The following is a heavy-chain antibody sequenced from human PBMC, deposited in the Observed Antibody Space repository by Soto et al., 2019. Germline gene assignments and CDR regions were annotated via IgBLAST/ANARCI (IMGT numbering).Heavy chain of an antibody. J-gene: IGHJ4*02. D-gene: IGHD3-16*01. CDR1: GGSTSSDNY. CDR3: AREGGESSDGLYYFDP. Sequence: PSETLSLTYTVSGGSTSSDNYWSWIRQPPGKGLEWIGHIYYSGNTDYNPSLKSRLAISIDTSKNQFSLKLSSVTAADTAVYFCAREGGESSDGLYYFDPWGQGTLVTVSS. CDR2: IYYSGNT. V-gene: IGHV4-30-4*01.